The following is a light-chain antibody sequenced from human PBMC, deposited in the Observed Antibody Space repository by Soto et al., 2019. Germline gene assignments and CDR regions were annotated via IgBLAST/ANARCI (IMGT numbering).Light chain of an antibody. CDR3: QQRKSWPPIT. J-gene: IGKJ4*01. V-gene: IGKV3-11*01. CDR1: QSVDSS. CDR2: DAS. Sequence: EIVLTQSPATLSLSLGERATLSCRASQSVDSSLAWYQQKPGQAPRLVIYDASNSATGIPARFSGSGSGTDFTLTISSLEPEDFAVYYCQQRKSWPPITFGGGTTVEIK.